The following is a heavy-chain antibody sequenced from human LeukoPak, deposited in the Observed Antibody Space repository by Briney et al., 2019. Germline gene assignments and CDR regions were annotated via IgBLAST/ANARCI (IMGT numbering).Heavy chain of an antibody. Sequence: GGSLRLSCAASGFTFSSYWMSWVRQAPGKGLEWVANIKQDGSEKYYVDSVKGRFTISRDNAKNSLYLQMNSLRAEDTAVYYCARGLVRTSSGWYFDYWGQGTLVTVSS. CDR3: ARGLVRTSSGWYFDY. CDR2: IKQDGSEK. J-gene: IGHJ4*02. V-gene: IGHV3-7*01. CDR1: GFTFSSYW. D-gene: IGHD6-19*01.